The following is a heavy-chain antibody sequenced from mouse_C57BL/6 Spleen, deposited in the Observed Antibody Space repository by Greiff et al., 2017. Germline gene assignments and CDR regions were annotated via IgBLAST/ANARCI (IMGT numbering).Heavy chain of an antibody. CDR1: GYTFTSYW. CDR2: IYPGRGST. V-gene: IGHV1-55*01. D-gene: IGHD2-3*01. CDR3: ARGGYGYYDAWFAY. J-gene: IGHJ3*01. Sequence: QVQLQQSGAELVKPGASVKMSCKASGYTFTSYWITWVKQRPGQGLEWIGDIYPGRGSTNYNEKFKSKATLTVDTSSSTAYMQLSSLTSEDSAVYYCARGGYGYYDAWFAYWGQGTLVTVSA.